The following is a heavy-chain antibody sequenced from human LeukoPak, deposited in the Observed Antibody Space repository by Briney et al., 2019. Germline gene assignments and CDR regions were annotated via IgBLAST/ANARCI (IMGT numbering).Heavy chain of an antibody. V-gene: IGHV3-9*01. CDR2: ISWNSNSI. D-gene: IGHD4-11*01. Sequence: HPGGSLRLSCAASGFTFDDYAMHWVRQAPGKGLEWVSGISWNSNSIGYADSVKGRFTISRDNAKNSLYLQMNSLRAEDTALYYCAKAAATTYYFDYWGQGTLVTVSS. J-gene: IGHJ4*02. CDR1: GFTFDDYA. CDR3: AKAAATTYYFDY.